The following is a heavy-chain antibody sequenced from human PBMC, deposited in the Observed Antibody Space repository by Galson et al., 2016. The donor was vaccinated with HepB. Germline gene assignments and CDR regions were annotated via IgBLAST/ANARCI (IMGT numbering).Heavy chain of an antibody. J-gene: IGHJ4*02. CDR1: GFTFSNYW. CDR3: AREGSGGFDH. V-gene: IGHV3-7*01. Sequence: SLRLSCAASGFTFSNYWMSWVRQTPGKGLEXVANIRQDGGQKSYVDSVKGRFTISRDNAKESLYLQMSSLRVDDTAVYYCAREGSGGFDHWGQGTLVTVSS. D-gene: IGHD3-16*01. CDR2: IRQDGGQK.